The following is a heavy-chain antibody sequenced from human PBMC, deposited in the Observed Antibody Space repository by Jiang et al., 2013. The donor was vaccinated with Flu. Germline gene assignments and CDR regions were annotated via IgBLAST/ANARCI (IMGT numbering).Heavy chain of an antibody. D-gene: IGHD2/OR15-2a*01. CDR3: ARSPTYYSSYMDV. Sequence: GAEVKKPGSSVKVSCKDSGGTLSSYAISWVRQAPGQGLEWMGGIIPIFGTSSYAQKLQGRVTITADESTSTAYMELSSLRSEDTAVYYCARSPTYYSSYMDVWGKGTTVTVSS. CDR2: IIPIFGTS. J-gene: IGHJ6*03. CDR1: GGTLSSYA. V-gene: IGHV1-69*01.